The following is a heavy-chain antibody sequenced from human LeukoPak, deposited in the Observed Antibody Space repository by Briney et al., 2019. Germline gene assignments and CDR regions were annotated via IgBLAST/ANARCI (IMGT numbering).Heavy chain of an antibody. CDR3: ALGMTTVRDWFDP. CDR1: GYTFTGYY. D-gene: IGHD4-11*01. CDR2: INPNSGGT. Sequence: ASVKVSCKASGYTFTGYYMHWVRQAPGQGLEWRGWINPNSGGTNYAQKFQGRVTMTRDTSISTAYMELSRLRSDDTAVYYCALGMTTVRDWFDPWGQGTLVTVSS. V-gene: IGHV1-2*02. J-gene: IGHJ5*02.